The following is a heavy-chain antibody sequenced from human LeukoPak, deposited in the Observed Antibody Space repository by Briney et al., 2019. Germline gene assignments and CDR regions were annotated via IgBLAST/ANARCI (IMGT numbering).Heavy chain of an antibody. Sequence: GGSLRLSCAASGFTFSTYAMSWVRQAPGKGLEWVSAITGSADRTHYADSVKGRFTISRDNSKNIVYLQMNSLRAKDTAVYFCARPQVVVLNPFDYWGQGTLVTVSS. CDR3: ARPQVVVLNPFDY. V-gene: IGHV3-23*01. CDR1: GFTFSTYA. D-gene: IGHD3-10*01. CDR2: ITGSADRT. J-gene: IGHJ4*02.